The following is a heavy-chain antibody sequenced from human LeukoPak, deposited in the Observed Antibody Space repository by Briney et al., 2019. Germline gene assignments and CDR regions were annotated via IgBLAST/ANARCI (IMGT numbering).Heavy chain of an antibody. CDR3: AGTNYYDSSDAFDI. D-gene: IGHD3-22*01. V-gene: IGHV4-31*03. CDR2: ISYSGST. Sequence: SQTLSLTCTVSVGSISSGGYYWRWIRQHPGKGLEWIGYISYSGSTYYNPSLKSRVTISEDTSKNQFSLKLSSVTAADTAVYYCAGTNYYDSSDAFDIWGQGTMVTVSS. J-gene: IGHJ3*02. CDR1: VGSISSGGYY.